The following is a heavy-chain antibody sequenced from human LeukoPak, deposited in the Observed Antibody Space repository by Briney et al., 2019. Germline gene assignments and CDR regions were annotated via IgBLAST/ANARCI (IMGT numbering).Heavy chain of an antibody. D-gene: IGHD6-6*01. V-gene: IGHV3-74*01. CDR1: GFTFSSYW. CDR3: ARDRYSSSSPPFDY. CDR2: INSDGSST. Sequence: PGGSLRPSCAPSGFTFSSYWMHWVRQAPGKGLMWVSRINSDGSSTSYADSVKGRFTISRDNAKNTLYLQMNSLRAEDTAVYYCARDRYSSSSPPFDYWGQGTLVTVSS. J-gene: IGHJ4*02.